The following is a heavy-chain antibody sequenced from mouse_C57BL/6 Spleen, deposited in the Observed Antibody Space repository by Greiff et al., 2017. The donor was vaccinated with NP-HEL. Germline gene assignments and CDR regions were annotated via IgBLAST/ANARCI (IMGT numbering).Heavy chain of an antibody. D-gene: IGHD1-1*01. CDR3: AYGSSYAMDY. J-gene: IGHJ4*01. Sequence: ESGPGLVKPSQSLSLTCSVTGYSITSGYYWNWIRQFPGNKLEWMGYISYDGSNNYNPSLKNRISITRDTSKNQFFLKLNSVTTEDTATYYCAYGSSYAMDYWGQGTSVTVSS. CDR1: GYSITSGYY. V-gene: IGHV3-6*01. CDR2: ISYDGSN.